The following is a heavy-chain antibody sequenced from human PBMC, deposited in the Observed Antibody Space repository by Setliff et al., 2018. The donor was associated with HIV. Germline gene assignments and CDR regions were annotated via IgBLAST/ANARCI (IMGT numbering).Heavy chain of an antibody. V-gene: IGHV4-61*02. CDR2: IYTSGST. J-gene: IGHJ4*02. CDR1: GGSISSGSYY. CDR3: ARHSPSDY. Sequence: SETLSLTCTASGGSISSGSYYWSWIRQPAGKGLEWIGRIYTSGSTNYNPSLKSRVTISVDTSKNQFSLKSRSVTAADTAVYYCARHSPSDYWGQGTLVTVSS.